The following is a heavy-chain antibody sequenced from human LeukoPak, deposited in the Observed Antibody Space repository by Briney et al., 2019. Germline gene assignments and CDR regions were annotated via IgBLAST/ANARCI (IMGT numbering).Heavy chain of an antibody. CDR2: IYSGGST. V-gene: IGHV3-53*01. J-gene: IGHJ4*02. CDR1: GFAVSSNY. Sequence: PGGSLRLSCAASGFAVSSNYMSWVRQAPGKGLEWVSLIYSGGSTYYADFVKGRFTISRDNSKNTLYLQMNSLRAEDTAVYYCARRAGGYSHPYDYWGQGTLVTVSS. CDR3: ARRAGGYSHPYDY. D-gene: IGHD4-23*01.